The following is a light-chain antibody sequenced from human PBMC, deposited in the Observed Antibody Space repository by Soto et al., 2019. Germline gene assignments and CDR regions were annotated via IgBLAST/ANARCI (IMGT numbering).Light chain of an antibody. CDR1: SSDVGGYNY. V-gene: IGLV2-14*01. Sequence: QSALTQPASVSGTLGQSITISCTGTSSDVGGYNYVSWYQQHPDKAPKLIISEVSDRPSGVSHRFSGSKTGNTASLTISGLLAEDEADYYCCSYAGSSTYVFGTGTKVTVL. CDR2: EVS. J-gene: IGLJ1*01. CDR3: CSYAGSSTYV.